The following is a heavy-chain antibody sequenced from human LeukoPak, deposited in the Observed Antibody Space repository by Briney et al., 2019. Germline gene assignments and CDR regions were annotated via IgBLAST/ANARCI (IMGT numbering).Heavy chain of an antibody. V-gene: IGHV3-7*03. CDR3: AKSISKTMVRGSQF. J-gene: IGHJ4*02. CDR1: GFTFRTYW. Sequence: PGGSLRLSCAASGFTFRTYWMSWVRQAPGKGLEWVANIKQDGSEKYYVDSVKGRFTISRDNSKNTLYLQMNSLRAEDTAVYYCAKSISKTMVRGSQFWGQGTLVTVSS. D-gene: IGHD3-10*01. CDR2: IKQDGSEK.